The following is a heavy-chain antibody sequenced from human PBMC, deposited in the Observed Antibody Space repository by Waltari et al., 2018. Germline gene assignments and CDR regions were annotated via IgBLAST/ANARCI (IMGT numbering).Heavy chain of an antibody. CDR1: GGTFSSYA. Sequence: QVQLVQSGAEVKKPGSSVKVSCKASGGTFSSYAISWVRQAPGQGLEWMGGIIPIFGTANYAQKFQGRVTITADESTSTAYMKLSSLRSEDTAVYYCANPSYDIPYHYALFYWGQGTLVTVSS. V-gene: IGHV1-69*13. J-gene: IGHJ4*02. CDR3: ANPSYDIPYHYALFY. D-gene: IGHD3-9*01. CDR2: IIPIFGTA.